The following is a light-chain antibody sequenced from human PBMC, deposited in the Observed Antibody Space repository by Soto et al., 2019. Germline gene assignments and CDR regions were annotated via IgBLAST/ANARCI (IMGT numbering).Light chain of an antibody. CDR2: AAS. J-gene: IGKJ2*01. CDR1: QSISSY. Sequence: DIQMTQSPSSLSASVGDRVTNTCRASQSISSYLNWYHQKPGKAPKLLIYAASSLQSGVPSRFSGSGSGTDFTLTISSLQPEDFATYYCQQSYSTPLYTFGQGTKVDIK. CDR3: QQSYSTPLYT. V-gene: IGKV1-39*01.